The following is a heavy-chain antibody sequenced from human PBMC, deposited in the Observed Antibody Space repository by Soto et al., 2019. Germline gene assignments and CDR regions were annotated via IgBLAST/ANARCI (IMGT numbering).Heavy chain of an antibody. V-gene: IGHV4-59*08. Sequence: PSETLSLTCTVSGGSISSYYWSWIRQPPGKGLEWIGYIYYSGSTNYNPSLESRVTISVDTSKNQFSLKLSSVTAADTAVYYCARLNNMVVPAAAGILMYNWFDPWGQGTLVTVSS. CDR1: GGSISSYY. D-gene: IGHD2-2*01. J-gene: IGHJ5*02. CDR3: ARLNNMVVPAAAGILMYNWFDP. CDR2: IYYSGST.